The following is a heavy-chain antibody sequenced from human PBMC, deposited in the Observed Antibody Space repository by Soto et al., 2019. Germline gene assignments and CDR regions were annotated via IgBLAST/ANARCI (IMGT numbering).Heavy chain of an antibody. D-gene: IGHD3-22*01. J-gene: IGHJ5*02. Sequence: SGPTLVNPTQTLTLTCTFSGFSLDTPGAGVGWLRQPPGKPLEWLAVIYWDDDKRYSPSLKSRIAIIKDTSKNQVFLRMTNMDPVDTATYFCAHRRSTGYYLADNWFDPWGQGTLVTVSS. CDR3: AHRRSTGYYLADNWFDP. V-gene: IGHV2-5*02. CDR1: GFSLDTPGAG. CDR2: IYWDDDK.